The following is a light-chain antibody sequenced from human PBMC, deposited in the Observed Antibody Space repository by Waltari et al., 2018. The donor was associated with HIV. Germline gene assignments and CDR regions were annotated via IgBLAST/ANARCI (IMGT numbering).Light chain of an antibody. CDR1: QGIASY. Sequence: DIQLTQSPSFLSASVGDRVTITCQASQGIASYLALYQQKPGKAPELMIYTASTVQNGVPSRFSGSASGTDFTLTISSLQPEDLATYYCQQLNTYPLVTFGQGTRLEI. V-gene: IGKV1-9*01. J-gene: IGKJ5*01. CDR2: TAS. CDR3: QQLNTYPLVT.